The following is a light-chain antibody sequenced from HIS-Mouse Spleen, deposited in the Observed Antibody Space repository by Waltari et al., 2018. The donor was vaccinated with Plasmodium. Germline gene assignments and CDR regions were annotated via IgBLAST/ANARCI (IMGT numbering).Light chain of an antibody. CDR3: YSAADNNLV. J-gene: IGLJ3*02. CDR2: KDS. V-gene: IGLV3-27*01. Sequence: SYELTQPSSVSVSPGQTARITCSGDVLAKKYARWFQQKPGQAPVLVISKDSERPSGIPGRFSGSSSGTTVTLTISGAQVEDEADYYCYSAADNNLVFGGGTKLTVL. CDR1: VLAKKY.